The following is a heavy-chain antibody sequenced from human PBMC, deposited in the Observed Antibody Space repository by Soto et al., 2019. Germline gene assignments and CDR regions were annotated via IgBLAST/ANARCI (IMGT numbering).Heavy chain of an antibody. CDR1: GGSISSYY. CDR2: IYYSGST. D-gene: IGHD6-19*01. V-gene: IGHV4-59*01. J-gene: IGHJ4*02. Sequence: QVQLQESGPGLVKPSETLSLTCTVSGGSISSYYWSWIRQPPGKGLEWIGYIYYSGSTNYKPSLTPRAPMPVAPSKNHSSLKLSSVTAADTAVYYCPRGDQSGCSSFHSWGQGTLVTVSS. CDR3: PRGDQSGCSSFHS.